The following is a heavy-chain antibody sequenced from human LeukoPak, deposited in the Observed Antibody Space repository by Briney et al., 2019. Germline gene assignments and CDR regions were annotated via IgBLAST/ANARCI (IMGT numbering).Heavy chain of an antibody. D-gene: IGHD2-8*01. V-gene: IGHV4-34*01. CDR1: GGSFSGYY. CDR3: ARGARIVLMVYAPGDY. CDR2: INHSGST. Sequence: SETLSLTCAVYGGSFSGYYWSWIRQPPGKGLEWIGEINHSGSTNYNPSLKGRVTISVDTSKNQFSLKLSSVTAADTAVYYCARGARIVLMVYAPGDYWGQGTLVTVSS. J-gene: IGHJ4*02.